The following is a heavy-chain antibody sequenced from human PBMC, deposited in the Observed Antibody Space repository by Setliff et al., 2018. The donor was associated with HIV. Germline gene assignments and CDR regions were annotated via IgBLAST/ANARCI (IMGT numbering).Heavy chain of an antibody. CDR2: MNPNSGNT. J-gene: IGHJ1*01. CDR3: STSPRGLGVAATGRRYLHH. D-gene: IGHD6-19*01. V-gene: IGHV1-8*02. CDR1: GYTFTSYD. Sequence: ASVKVSCKASGYTFTSYDINWVRQATGQGLEWMGWMNPNSGNTGYAQKFQGRVTMTEDTSTDTAYMELRSLRSEDTAVYYCSTSPRGLGVAATGRRYLHHWGQGTLVTVPS.